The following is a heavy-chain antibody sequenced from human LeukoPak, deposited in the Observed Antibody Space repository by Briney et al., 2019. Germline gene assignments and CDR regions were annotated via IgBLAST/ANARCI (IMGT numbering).Heavy chain of an antibody. Sequence: GGSLRLSCAASGFTFSTYAVNWVRQAPGKGLEWVSTISGSGDSTYYADSVKGRFTISRDNSKDTLYLQMNSLRVEDTAVYYCARDTWIQVWLPDYWGQGSLVTVSS. CDR1: GFTFSTYA. D-gene: IGHD5-18*01. V-gene: IGHV3-23*01. J-gene: IGHJ4*02. CDR2: ISGSGDST. CDR3: ARDTWIQVWLPDY.